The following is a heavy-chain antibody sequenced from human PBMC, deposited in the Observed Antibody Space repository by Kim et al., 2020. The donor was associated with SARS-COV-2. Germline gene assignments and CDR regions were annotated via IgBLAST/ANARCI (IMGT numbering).Heavy chain of an antibody. V-gene: IGHV3-15*01. CDR2: IKSKTDGGTT. Sequence: GGSLRLSCAASGFTFSNAWMSWVRQAPGKGLEWVGRIKSKTDGGTTDYAAPVKGRFTISRDDSKNTLYLQMNSLKTEDTAVYYCTTDSKYDRSGYYLPLRNYYYYGMDVWGQGTTVTVSS. CDR3: TTDSKYDRSGYYLPLRNYYYYGMDV. J-gene: IGHJ6*02. CDR1: GFTFSNAW. D-gene: IGHD3-22*01.